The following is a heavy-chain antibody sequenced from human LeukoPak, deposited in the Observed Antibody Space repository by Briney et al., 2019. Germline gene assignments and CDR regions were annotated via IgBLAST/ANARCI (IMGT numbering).Heavy chain of an antibody. CDR2: ISDSGGST. CDR3: AGKSPGWTLASDY. J-gene: IGHJ4*02. V-gene: IGHV3-23*01. CDR1: GLTFSRYA. D-gene: IGHD3/OR15-3a*01. Sequence: PGGSLRPSCAASGLTFSRYAMSWVRQAPGKGLEWVSGISDSGGSTYYADSVKGRFTISRDNSKNTLYLQMNSLRVEDTAVYYCAGKSPGWTLASDYWGQGTLVTVSS.